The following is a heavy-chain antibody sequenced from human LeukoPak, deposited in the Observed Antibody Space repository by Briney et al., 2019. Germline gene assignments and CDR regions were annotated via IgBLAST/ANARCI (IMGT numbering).Heavy chain of an antibody. V-gene: IGHV4-59*01. Sequence: MASETLSLTCTVSVGSISSYYWSWIRQPPGKGLEWIGYIYYSGSTNYNPSLKSRVTISVDTSKNQFSLKLSSVTAADTAVYYCARVPAATRGAWWFDPWGQGTLVTVSS. CDR1: VGSISSYY. J-gene: IGHJ5*02. D-gene: IGHD2-2*01. CDR3: ARVPAATRGAWWFDP. CDR2: IYYSGST.